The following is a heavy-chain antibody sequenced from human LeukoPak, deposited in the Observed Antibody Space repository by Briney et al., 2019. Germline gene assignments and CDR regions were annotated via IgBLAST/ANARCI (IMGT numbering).Heavy chain of an antibody. CDR3: VREAAVTGTAYYFDL. D-gene: IGHD6-19*01. CDR1: GGSISSGDYY. CDR2: INHSGST. J-gene: IGHJ4*02. V-gene: IGHV4-61*08. Sequence: SETLSLTCTVSGGSISSGDYYWSWIRQPPGKGLEWIGEINHSGSTNYNPSLKSRVTMSLDTSKNQFSLKLTSVTAADTAVYYCVREAAVTGTAYYFDLWGQGTLVTVSS.